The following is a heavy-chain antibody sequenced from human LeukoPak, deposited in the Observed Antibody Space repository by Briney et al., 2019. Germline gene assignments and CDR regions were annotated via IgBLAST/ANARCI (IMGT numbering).Heavy chain of an antibody. D-gene: IGHD6-13*01. Sequence: PSETLSLTCTVSGGSISSYYWSWIRQPPGKGLEWIGYIYYSGTTNYNPSLKSRVTISVDTSKNQFSLKLNSVTAADTAVYYCGRRAAPNWYFDLWGRGTLVTVSS. J-gene: IGHJ2*01. CDR2: IYYSGTT. V-gene: IGHV4-59*08. CDR1: GGSISSYY. CDR3: GRRAAPNWYFDL.